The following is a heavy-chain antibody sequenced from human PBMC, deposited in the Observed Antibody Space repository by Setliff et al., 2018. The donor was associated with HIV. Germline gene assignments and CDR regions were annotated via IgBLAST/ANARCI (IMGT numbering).Heavy chain of an antibody. Sequence: ASVKVSCKASGFTFTNYAIHWVRQAPGQRPEWMGRISVGNGDSKYSRASQDRVSITKDTSAHTAYMELTRLRSEDTAVYYCVSPMFYDGTVVWGQGTLVTVS. CDR2: ISVGNGDS. CDR3: VSPMFYDGTVV. J-gene: IGHJ4*02. V-gene: IGHV1-3*03. D-gene: IGHD1-1*01. CDR1: GFTFTNYA.